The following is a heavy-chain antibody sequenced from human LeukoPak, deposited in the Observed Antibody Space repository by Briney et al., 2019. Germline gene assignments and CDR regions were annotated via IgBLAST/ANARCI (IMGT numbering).Heavy chain of an antibody. CDR2: IVPIFGTA. D-gene: IGHD2-2*01. CDR1: GGTFSSYA. CDR3: ARGDESTSSVDP. Sequence: SVKVSCKASGGTFSSYAISWVRQAPGQGLEWMGGIVPIFGTANYAQKFQGRVTITADESTSTAYMELSSLRSEDTAVYYCARGDESTSSVDPWGQGTLVTVSS. J-gene: IGHJ5*02. V-gene: IGHV1-69*13.